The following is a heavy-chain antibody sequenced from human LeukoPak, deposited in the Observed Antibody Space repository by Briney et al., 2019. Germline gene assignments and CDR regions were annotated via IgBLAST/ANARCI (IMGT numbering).Heavy chain of an antibody. CDR3: ARSPPGLIYMDV. J-gene: IGHJ6*03. CDR2: IIPIFGTA. CDR1: GGTFSSYA. D-gene: IGHD2-8*01. V-gene: IGHV1-69*01. Sequence: SVKVSCKASGGTFSSYAISWVRQAPGQGLEWMGGIIPIFGTANYAQKFQGRVTITAGESTSTAYMELSSLRSEDTAVYYCARSPPGLIYMDVWGKGTTVSVSS.